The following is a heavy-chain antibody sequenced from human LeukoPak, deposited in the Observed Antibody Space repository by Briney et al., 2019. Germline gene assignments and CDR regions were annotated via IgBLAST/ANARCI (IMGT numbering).Heavy chain of an antibody. J-gene: IGHJ6*03. D-gene: IGHD3-10*01. V-gene: IGHV1-18*01. Sequence: ASVKVSCKASGYTFTSYGISWVRQAPGQGLEWMGWISAYNGNTNYAQKLQGRVTMTTDTSTSTAYMELRSLRSDDTAVYYCARVNFGELLPRNYYYYMDVWGKGTTVTISS. CDR3: ARVNFGELLPRNYYYYMDV. CDR2: ISAYNGNT. CDR1: GYTFTSYG.